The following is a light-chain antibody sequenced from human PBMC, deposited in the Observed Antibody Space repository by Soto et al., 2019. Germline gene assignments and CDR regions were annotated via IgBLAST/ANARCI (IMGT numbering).Light chain of an antibody. CDR1: QTISSW. J-gene: IGKJ1*01. V-gene: IGKV1-5*03. CDR3: QHYNSYSEA. CDR2: TAS. Sequence: DIQMTQSPSTLSGSVGDRVTITCRASQTISSWLAWYQQKPGKAPKLLIYTASTLKSGVPSRFSGSGSGTEFTLNISSLQPDDFATYYCQHYNSYSEAFARGTKV.